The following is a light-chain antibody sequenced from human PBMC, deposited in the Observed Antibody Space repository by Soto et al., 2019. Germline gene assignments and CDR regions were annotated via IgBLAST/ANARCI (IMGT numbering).Light chain of an antibody. CDR2: GAS. CDR3: QQYGSSPWT. CDR1: QSVSSSY. V-gene: IGKV3-20*01. Sequence: EIVVTQSPGTLSLSPGERATLSCRASQSVSSSYLAWYQQKPGQAPRLLIYGASSRATGIPDRFSGSGSGTDFTLTISRLEPEDFAVYSCQQYGSSPWTFGKGTKVEIK. J-gene: IGKJ1*01.